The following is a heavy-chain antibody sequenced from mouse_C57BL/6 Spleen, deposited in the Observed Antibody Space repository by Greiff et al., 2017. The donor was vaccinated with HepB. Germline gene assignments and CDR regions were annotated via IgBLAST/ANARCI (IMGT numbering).Heavy chain of an antibody. CDR1: GYAFSSSW. V-gene: IGHV1-82*01. Sequence: VQLQQSGPELVKPGASVKISCKASGYAFSSSWMNWVKQRPGKGLEWIGRIYPGDGDTNYNGKFKGKATLTADKSSSTAYMQLSSLTSEDSAVYFCAREGVYPWYFDVWGTGTTVTVSS. J-gene: IGHJ1*03. CDR2: IYPGDGDT. CDR3: AREGVYPWYFDV. D-gene: IGHD2-3*01.